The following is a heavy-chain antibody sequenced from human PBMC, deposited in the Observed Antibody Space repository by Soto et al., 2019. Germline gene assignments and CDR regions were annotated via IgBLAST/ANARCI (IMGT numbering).Heavy chain of an antibody. CDR3: SRRGATAGLGY. V-gene: IGHV3-7*01. J-gene: IGHJ4*02. CDR1: GFTFSSVW. Sequence: EVQLVESGGGLVQPGGSLRLSCADSGFTFSSVWMHWVRQAPDKGLEWVANIKQDGSAKFYVDSVNGRFTISRENAKNSLDLQMNSLRGEDTAGYDCSRRGATAGLGYWGQGTLVTVSS. CDR2: IKQDGSAK. D-gene: IGHD6-13*01.